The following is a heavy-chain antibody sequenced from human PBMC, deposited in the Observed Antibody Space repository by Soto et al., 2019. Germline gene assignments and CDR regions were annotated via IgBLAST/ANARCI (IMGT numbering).Heavy chain of an antibody. Sequence: EVQLVESGGGLVQPGGSLRLSCAASGFTFDDYDIHWVRQAPGKGLEWVSGISWNGAATGYADSVKGRFTISRDNAKNTLYLQMNSLGSDDTAIYYCANLPLYGSGFDCWGLGTLVTVSS. CDR3: ANLPLYGSGFDC. CDR1: GFTFDDYD. J-gene: IGHJ4*02. D-gene: IGHD3-10*01. CDR2: ISWNGAAT. V-gene: IGHV3-9*01.